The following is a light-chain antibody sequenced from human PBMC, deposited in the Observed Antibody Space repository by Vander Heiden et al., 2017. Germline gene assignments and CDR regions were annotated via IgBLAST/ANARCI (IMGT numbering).Light chain of an antibody. V-gene: IGLV1-44*01. CDR2: DNN. CDR3: AAWDDSLTGWV. Sequence: HSVLTHPPSASGTPGQRVTTSCSGSSSNIGRNTVNWYQQLPGTAPKVLIYDNNQRPSGIPDRFSGSKSGTSASLAISGLQSEDEADYYCAAWDDSLTGWVFGGGTKLTVL. J-gene: IGLJ3*02. CDR1: SSNIGRNT.